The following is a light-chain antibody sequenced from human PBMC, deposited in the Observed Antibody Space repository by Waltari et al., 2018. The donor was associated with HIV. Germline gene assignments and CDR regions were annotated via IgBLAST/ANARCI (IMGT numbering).Light chain of an antibody. Sequence: QSVLTQPPSVSGAPGQRVTISCTGSSSNIGAGYDVHWYQQRPGTAPKLLIYGNWKRPSGVPDRFSGSKPGTSASLAISGLQTDEATDYDCQSYDRSMSNWVFGGGTKLPGL. V-gene: IGLV1-40*01. CDR2: GNW. CDR1: SSNIGAGYD. J-gene: IGLJ3*02. CDR3: QSYDRSMSNWV.